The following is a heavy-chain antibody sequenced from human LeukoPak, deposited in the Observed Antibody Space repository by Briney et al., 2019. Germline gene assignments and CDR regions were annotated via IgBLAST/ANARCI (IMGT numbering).Heavy chain of an antibody. CDR3: AKDGLSYYFDY. J-gene: IGHJ4*02. Sequence: GRSLKLSCAASGFTFSSYGMHWVRQAPGKGLEWVVVISCDGSNKYYADSVKGRFTISRDNSKNTMYLQMNSLRAEDTAVYYCAKDGLSYYFDYWGQGTLVTVSS. V-gene: IGHV3-30*18. CDR2: ISCDGSNK. CDR1: GFTFSSYG. D-gene: IGHD6-6*01.